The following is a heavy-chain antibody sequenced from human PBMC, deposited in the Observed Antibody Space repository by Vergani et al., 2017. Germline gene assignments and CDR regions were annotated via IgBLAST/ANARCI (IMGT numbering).Heavy chain of an antibody. CDR3: VRVPLIRGGSGNYGINNYHGMDV. Sequence: EVQLVESGGGSVQSGGSLRLSCVASGFSFNTYWMHWVRQVPGKGLMWVARINDYGNRATYGDFETGRFTISRDNAKNTVFLQMNSLRAEDTAVYFCVRVPLIRGGSGNYGINNYHGMDVWGQGTTVIVSS. CDR2: INDYGNRA. V-gene: IGHV3-74*03. J-gene: IGHJ6*02. D-gene: IGHD3-10*01. CDR1: GFSFNTYW.